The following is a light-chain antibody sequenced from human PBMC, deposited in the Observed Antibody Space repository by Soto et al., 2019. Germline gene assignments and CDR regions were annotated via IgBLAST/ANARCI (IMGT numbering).Light chain of an antibody. CDR1: QSVSSY. Sequence: EIVLTQSPATLSLSPGERATLSCRASQSVSSYLAWYQQKPGQAPRLLIYDASDRAIGIPARFSGSGSWTDFTLTIISLVPVDFAVYYCQQLSNWPAWMFGRGTKVEIK. V-gene: IGKV3-11*01. CDR3: QQLSNWPAWM. CDR2: DAS. J-gene: IGKJ1*01.